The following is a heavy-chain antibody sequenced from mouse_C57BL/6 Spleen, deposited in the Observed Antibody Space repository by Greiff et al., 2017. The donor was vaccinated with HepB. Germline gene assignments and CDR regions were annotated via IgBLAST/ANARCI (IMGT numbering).Heavy chain of an antibody. V-gene: IGHV1-69*01. D-gene: IGHD3-2*02. CDR3: ARGTAQAYYFDY. CDR2: IDPSDSYT. CDR1: GYTFTSYW. Sequence: QVQLQQPGAELVMPGASVKLSCKASGYTFTSYWMHWVKQRPGQGLEWIGEIDPSDSYTNYNQKFKGKSTLTVEKSSSTAYMQLSSLTSEDSAVYYCARGTAQAYYFDYWGQGTTLTVSS. J-gene: IGHJ2*01.